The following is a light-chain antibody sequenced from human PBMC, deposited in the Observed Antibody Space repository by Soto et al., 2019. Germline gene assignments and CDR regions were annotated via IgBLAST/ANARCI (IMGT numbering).Light chain of an antibody. V-gene: IGLV2-14*01. CDR2: EVN. J-gene: IGLJ1*01. Sequence: QSALTQPPSASGSPGQSVTISCTGTSSDIGGYNSVSWYQQHPGKAPRLMIYEVNKRPSGVSNRFSGSKSGNTASLTISGLQAEDEADYYCSSYASSSTLYVFGTGTKLTVL. CDR3: SSYASSSTLYV. CDR1: SSDIGGYNS.